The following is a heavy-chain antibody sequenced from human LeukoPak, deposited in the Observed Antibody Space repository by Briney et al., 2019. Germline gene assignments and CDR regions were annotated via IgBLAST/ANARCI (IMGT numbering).Heavy chain of an antibody. CDR3: ARHQEGYSSSSYYYYYYMDV. CDR2: MNPNSGNT. J-gene: IGHJ6*03. CDR1: GYTFTSYD. Sequence: ASVKVSCKASGYTFTSYDINWGRQATGQGLEWMGWMNPNSGNTGYAQKFQGRVTMTRNTSISTAYMELSSLRSEDTAVYYCARHQEGYSSSSYYYYYYMDVWGKGTTVTVSS. V-gene: IGHV1-8*01. D-gene: IGHD6-6*01.